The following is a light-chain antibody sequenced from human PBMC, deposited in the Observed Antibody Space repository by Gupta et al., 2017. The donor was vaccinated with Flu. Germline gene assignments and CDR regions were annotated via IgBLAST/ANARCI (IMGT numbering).Light chain of an antibody. CDR3: GTWDSSLSAGV. CDR2: END. Sequence: KVTISCSGSSSNIGNNYVSWYQQLPGTAPKFLIYENDKRPSGIPDRFSGSKSGTSATLGITGLQTGDEADYYCGTWDSSLSAGVFGGGTKLTVL. J-gene: IGLJ3*02. CDR1: SSNIGNNY. V-gene: IGLV1-51*02.